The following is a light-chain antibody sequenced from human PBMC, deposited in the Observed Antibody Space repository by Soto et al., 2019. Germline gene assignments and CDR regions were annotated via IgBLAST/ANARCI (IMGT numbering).Light chain of an antibody. Sequence: EIVLTQSPATLSLSPGERATLSCRASQSVSSYLAWYQQKPGQAPRLLIYGASKRSTGVPARFSGSRSGTDFTLTIGSLEPEDFAVYFCQQRSDWPTLYTFGQGTKLEIK. V-gene: IGKV3-11*01. CDR1: QSVSSY. CDR2: GAS. CDR3: QQRSDWPTLYT. J-gene: IGKJ2*01.